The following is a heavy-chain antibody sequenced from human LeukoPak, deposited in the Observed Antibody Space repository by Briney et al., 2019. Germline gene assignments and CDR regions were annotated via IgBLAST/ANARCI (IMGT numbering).Heavy chain of an antibody. Sequence: SETLSLTCAVYGGSFSGYYWSWIRQPPGKGLEWIGEINHSGSTNYNPSLKSRVTISVDTSKNQFSLKLSSVTAADTAVYYCARGPKPIYSSSWYVDYWGQGTLVTVSS. CDR3: ARGPKPIYSSSWYVDY. CDR2: INHSGST. D-gene: IGHD6-13*01. CDR1: GGSFSGYY. J-gene: IGHJ4*02. V-gene: IGHV4-34*01.